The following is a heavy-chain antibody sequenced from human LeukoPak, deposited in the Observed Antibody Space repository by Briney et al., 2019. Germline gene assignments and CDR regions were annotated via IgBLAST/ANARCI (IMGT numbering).Heavy chain of an antibody. Sequence: SETLSLTCTVSGGSISTSNYYWGWIRQPPGEGLEWIGRIYYSGSTYYNPSLKSRVTISVDTSKKQFSLIMNSLTAADTAVYYCARQVGNIWYSDYWGQGTLVTVSS. CDR2: IYYSGST. CDR1: GGSISTSNYY. V-gene: IGHV4-39*01. J-gene: IGHJ4*02. CDR3: ARQVGNIWYSDY. D-gene: IGHD6-13*01.